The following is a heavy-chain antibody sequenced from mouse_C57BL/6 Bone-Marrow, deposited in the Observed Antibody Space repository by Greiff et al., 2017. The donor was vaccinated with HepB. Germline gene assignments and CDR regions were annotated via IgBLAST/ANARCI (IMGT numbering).Heavy chain of an antibody. CDR3: VRPRYSNYDWFAY. CDR2: IRSKSNNYAT. CDR1: GFSFNTYA. D-gene: IGHD2-5*01. V-gene: IGHV10-1*01. Sequence: EVKVVESGGGLVQPKGSLKLSCAASGFSFNTYAMNWVRQAPGKGLEWVARIRSKSNNYATYYADSVKDRFTISRDDSESMLYLQMNNLKTEDTAMYYCVRPRYSNYDWFAYWGQGTLVTVSA. J-gene: IGHJ3*01.